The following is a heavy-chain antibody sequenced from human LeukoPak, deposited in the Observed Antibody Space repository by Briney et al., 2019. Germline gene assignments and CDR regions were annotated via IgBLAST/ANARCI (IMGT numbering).Heavy chain of an antibody. V-gene: IGHV3-7*01. J-gene: IGHJ4*02. CDR2: INQAGSEK. Sequence: GGSLRLSCAASGFTFNTYYMSWVRQAPGKGLEWVANINQAGSEKYYVDSVKGRFTISRDNAKNSLYLQMNSLGADDTAVYYCARADDILTGCDYWGQGTLVTVSS. D-gene: IGHD3-9*01. CDR3: ARADDILTGCDY. CDR1: GFTFNTYY.